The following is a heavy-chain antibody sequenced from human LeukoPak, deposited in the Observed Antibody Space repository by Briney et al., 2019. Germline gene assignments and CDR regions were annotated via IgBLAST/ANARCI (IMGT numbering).Heavy chain of an antibody. CDR2: ITDDGTT. Sequence: GGSLRLSCSASGFTFITYAMHWVRQGPGTGLVWVSRITDDGTTTYADSVKGRFTISRDNAKNTLYLQMNSLRAEDTAVYYCVRDRVGPDYWGQGTLVTVSS. D-gene: IGHD1-26*01. CDR1: GFTFITYA. V-gene: IGHV3-74*03. J-gene: IGHJ4*02. CDR3: VRDRVGPDY.